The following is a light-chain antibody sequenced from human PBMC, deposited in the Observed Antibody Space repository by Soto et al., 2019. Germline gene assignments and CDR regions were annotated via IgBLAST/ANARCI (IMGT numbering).Light chain of an antibody. V-gene: IGKV3-20*01. CDR3: QQYGSSPRLT. CDR2: GAS. CDR1: QSVSSSY. Sequence: EIVLTQSPGTLSLSPGERATLSCRASQSVSSSYLAWYQQKPGQAPRLLIYGASSRATGIPDRISGSGSGTDFPLTISRLEPEDFAVYYCQQYGSSPRLTFGGGTKVEIK. J-gene: IGKJ4*01.